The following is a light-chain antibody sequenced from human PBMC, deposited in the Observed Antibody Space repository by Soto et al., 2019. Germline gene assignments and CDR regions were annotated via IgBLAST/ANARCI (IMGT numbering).Light chain of an antibody. CDR2: GAS. V-gene: IGKV3-15*01. J-gene: IGKJ4*01. CDR1: QSVSSN. Sequence: EIVMTQSPATLSVSPGERATLSCRASQSVSSNLAWYQQKPGQAPRLIIYGASTRTTGIPARFSGSGSGTEFTLTISSLQSKDFADYYCQQYNNWPPLTFGGGTKVEIK. CDR3: QQYNNWPPLT.